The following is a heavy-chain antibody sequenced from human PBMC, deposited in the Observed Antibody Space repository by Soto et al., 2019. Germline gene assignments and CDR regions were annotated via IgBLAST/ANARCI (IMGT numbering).Heavy chain of an antibody. D-gene: IGHD6-25*01. CDR1: GYTFIDYC. V-gene: IGHV1-2*02. CDR3: ARDRKGRKGTFRDSSGIDY. J-gene: IGHJ4*02. CDR2: INPNSGGT. Sequence: QVQLVRSGAEVQKPGASVKVSCKASGYTFIDYCMHWVRQAPGQGLEWMGWINPNSGGTNYAQKFQGSLTMPRDTSVITAHMELSRLGSDDTAVYYCARDRKGRKGTFRDSSGIDYWGQGTLVTVSS.